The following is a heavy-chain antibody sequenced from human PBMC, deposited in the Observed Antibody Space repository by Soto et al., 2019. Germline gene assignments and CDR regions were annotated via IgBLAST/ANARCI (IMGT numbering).Heavy chain of an antibody. Sequence: EVQLVESGGGLVNPGGSLTLSCAASGFTFSYYPLHWVRRAPGKGLEWVSSISGIKNYIRYADSVKGRFTISRDNAKTSLYLQMNSLTAEDTAVYYCAREGVHNYTEYYFDYWGQGTRVTVSS. CDR2: ISGIKNYI. J-gene: IGHJ4*02. CDR1: GFTFSYYP. D-gene: IGHD3-10*01. V-gene: IGHV3-21*06. CDR3: AREGVHNYTEYYFDY.